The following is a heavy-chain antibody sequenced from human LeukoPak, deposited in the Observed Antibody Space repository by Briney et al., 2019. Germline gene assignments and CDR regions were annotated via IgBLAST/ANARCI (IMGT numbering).Heavy chain of an antibody. CDR3: ARDRLRFVY. Sequence: NPSETLSLTCTVSGGSISYYYWSWLRQPPGKGLEWIGYIYYSGNTNYNPSLKSRVTISVDTSKNQFSLKLSSVTAADTAVYYCARDRLRFVYWGQGTLVTVSS. V-gene: IGHV4-59*01. CDR2: IYYSGNT. CDR1: GGSISYYY. J-gene: IGHJ4*02.